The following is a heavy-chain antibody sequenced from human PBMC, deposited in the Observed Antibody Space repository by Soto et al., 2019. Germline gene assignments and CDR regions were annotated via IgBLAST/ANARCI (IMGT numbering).Heavy chain of an antibody. J-gene: IGHJ5*02. V-gene: IGHV4-31*03. CDR1: GCSISSGGYY. CDR3: ARSNRARYCSSTSCYGNWFDP. D-gene: IGHD2-2*01. Sequence: SETLSLTCTVSGCSISSGGYYWSWLRQHPGKGLEWIGYIYYSGSTYYNPSLKSRVTISVDTSKNQFSLKLSSVTAADTAVYYCARSNRARYCSSTSCYGNWFDPWGQGTLVTVSS. CDR2: IYYSGST.